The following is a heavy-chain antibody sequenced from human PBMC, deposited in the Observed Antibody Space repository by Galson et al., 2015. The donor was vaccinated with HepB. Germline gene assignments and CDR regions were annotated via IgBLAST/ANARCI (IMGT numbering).Heavy chain of an antibody. CDR3: ARDRGVVVPAANY. Sequence: SLRLSCAASGFTFSSYSMNWVRQAPGKGLEWVSSISSSSSYIYYADSVKGRFTISRDNAKNSLYLQMNSLRAEDTAVYYCARDRGVVVPAANYWGQGTLVTVSS. D-gene: IGHD2-2*01. CDR1: GFTFSSYS. CDR2: ISSSSSYI. V-gene: IGHV3-21*01. J-gene: IGHJ4*02.